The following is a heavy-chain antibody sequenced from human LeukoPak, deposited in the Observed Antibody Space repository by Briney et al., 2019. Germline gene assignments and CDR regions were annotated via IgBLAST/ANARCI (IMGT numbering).Heavy chain of an antibody. CDR1: GYTFTGYY. CDR3: ARDLGYCSSTSCYFWFDP. D-gene: IGHD2-2*01. V-gene: IGHV1-2*02. CDR2: INPNSGGT. Sequence: ASVTVSFKASGYTFTGYYMHWVRQAPGQGLEWMGWINPNSGGTNYAQKFQGRVTMTRDTSISTAYMELSRLRSDDTAVYYCARDLGYCSSTSCYFWFDPWGQGTLVTVSS. J-gene: IGHJ5*02.